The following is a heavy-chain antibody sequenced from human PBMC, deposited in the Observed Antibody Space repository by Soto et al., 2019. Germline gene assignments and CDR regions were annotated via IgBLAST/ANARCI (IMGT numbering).Heavy chain of an antibody. J-gene: IGHJ4*02. V-gene: IGHV3-33*01. CDR3: AIGDGANWAPFDN. D-gene: IGHD7-27*01. Sequence: QVQLVESGGGVVQPGRSLRLSCVASGITFSTYGMHWVRQAPGKGLEWVAVIWSDGSKKYYADSVKGRFTTSRDNSKNTLYLQMNSLRAEDTAVYYCAIGDGANWAPFDNWGQGTLVTVSS. CDR1: GITFSTYG. CDR2: IWSDGSKK.